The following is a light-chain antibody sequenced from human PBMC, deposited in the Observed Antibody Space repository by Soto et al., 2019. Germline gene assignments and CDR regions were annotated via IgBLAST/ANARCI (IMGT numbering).Light chain of an antibody. J-gene: IGLJ1*01. CDR3: QSYDSSLTTFV. Sequence: QSVLTQPPSVSGAPGQRVTISCTGSSSNIGAGYDVHWYQHLPGRAPQLLIYSNTNRPSGVPDRFSGSKSGTSASLAITGLQPEDEADYYCQSYDSSLTTFVFGTGTKVTVL. CDR1: SSNIGAGYD. V-gene: IGLV1-40*01. CDR2: SNT.